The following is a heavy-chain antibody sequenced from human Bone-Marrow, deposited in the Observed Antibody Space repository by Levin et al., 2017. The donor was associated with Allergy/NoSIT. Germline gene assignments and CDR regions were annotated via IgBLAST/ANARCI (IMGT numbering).Heavy chain of an antibody. CDR1: GGTFDNYA. CDR2: IIPLLDIS. Sequence: ASVKVSCKASGGTFDNYAVNWVRQAPGQGLEWMGRIIPLLDISTYAQKFQGRVTITADKTTTTAYMELSSLRSDDTAVYYCAKERSTGDFYYYYGMDVWGQGTTVTVSS. V-gene: IGHV1-69*04. CDR3: AKERSTGDFYYYYGMDV. D-gene: IGHD7-27*01. J-gene: IGHJ6*02.